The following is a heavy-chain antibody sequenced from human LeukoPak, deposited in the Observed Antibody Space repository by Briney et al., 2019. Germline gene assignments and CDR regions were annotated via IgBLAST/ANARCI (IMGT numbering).Heavy chain of an antibody. V-gene: IGHV4-59*01. J-gene: IGHJ5*02. Sequence: PSETLSLTCTVSGGSISSYYWSWIRQPPGKGLEWIGYICYSGSTNYNPSLKSRVTISVDTSKNQFSLKLSSVTAADTAVYYCARVRKSIVNWFDPWGQGTLVTVSS. CDR3: ARVRKSIVNWFDP. CDR1: GGSISSYY. CDR2: ICYSGST. D-gene: IGHD1-26*01.